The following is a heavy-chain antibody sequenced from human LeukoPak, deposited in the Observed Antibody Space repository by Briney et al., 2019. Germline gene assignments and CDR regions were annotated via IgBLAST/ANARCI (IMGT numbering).Heavy chain of an antibody. Sequence: ASVKVSCKASGYTFTSYGTSWVRQAPGQGLEWMGWISAYNGNTNYAQKLQGRVTMTTDTSTSTAYMELRSLRSDDTAVYYCARVPPYDSSGYRFDYWGQGTLVTVSS. CDR3: ARVPPYDSSGYRFDY. J-gene: IGHJ4*02. CDR2: ISAYNGNT. CDR1: GYTFTSYG. V-gene: IGHV1-18*01. D-gene: IGHD3-22*01.